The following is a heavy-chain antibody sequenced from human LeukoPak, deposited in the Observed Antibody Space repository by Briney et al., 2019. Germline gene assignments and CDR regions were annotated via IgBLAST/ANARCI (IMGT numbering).Heavy chain of an antibody. V-gene: IGHV3-49*04. J-gene: IGHJ4*02. D-gene: IGHD3-16*01. CDR3: SVYVWGSYDFDY. CDR1: GFTFGDYA. Sequence: SGGSLRLSCTASGFTFGDYAMSWVRQAPGKGLEWVGFIRSKAYGGTTEYAASVKGRFTISRDDSKSIAYLQMNSLKTEDTAVYYCSVYVWGSYDFDYWGQGTLVTVSS. CDR2: IRSKAYGGTT.